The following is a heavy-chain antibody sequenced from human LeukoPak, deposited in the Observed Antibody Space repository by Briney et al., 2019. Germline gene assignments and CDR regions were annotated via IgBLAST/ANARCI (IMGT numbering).Heavy chain of an antibody. CDR2: ISYDGGNK. J-gene: IGHJ4*02. CDR3: ARDGLVISSIDY. Sequence: GGSLRLSCAASGFTFWSYGMHWVRQAPGKGLEWVAVISYDGGNKYYADSVKGRFTVSRDSSKDTLYLHLNSVRAEDTAVYYCARDGLVISSIDYWGQGTLVTVSS. D-gene: IGHD3/OR15-3a*01. V-gene: IGHV3-30*03. CDR1: GFTFWSYG.